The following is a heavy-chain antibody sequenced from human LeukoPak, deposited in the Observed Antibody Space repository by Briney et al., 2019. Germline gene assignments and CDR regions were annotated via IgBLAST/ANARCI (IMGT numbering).Heavy chain of an antibody. J-gene: IGHJ1*01. CDR2: IYDSGST. CDR3: ASYRPYYDFHEYFQH. CDR1: GGSISSYY. V-gene: IGHV4-59*08. D-gene: IGHD3-3*01. Sequence: SETLSLTCSVSGGSISSYYWSWIRQPPGKGLEWIGYIYDSGSTNYNPSLKSRVTISVDTSKNQFSLKLSSVTAADTAVYYCASYRPYYDFHEYFQHWGQGTLVTVSS.